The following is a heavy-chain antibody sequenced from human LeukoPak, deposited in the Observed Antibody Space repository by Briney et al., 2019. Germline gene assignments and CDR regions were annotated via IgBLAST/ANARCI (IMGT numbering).Heavy chain of an antibody. J-gene: IGHJ4*02. CDR3: ATPFNYDFWRDY. CDR1: GYTFTGYY. CDR2: INPNSGGT. V-gene: IGHV1-2*02. D-gene: IGHD3-3*01. Sequence: GASVKASCKASGYTFTGYYMHWVRQAPGQGLEWMGWINPNSGGTNYAQKFQGRVTMTRDTSISTAYMELSRLRSDDTAVYYCATPFNYDFWRDYWGQGTLVTVSS.